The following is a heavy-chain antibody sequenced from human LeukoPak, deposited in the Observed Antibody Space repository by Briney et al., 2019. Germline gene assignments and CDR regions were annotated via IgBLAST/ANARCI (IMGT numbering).Heavy chain of an antibody. CDR3: AREHSSSWEQFDY. Sequence: ASVKVSRKASGYSFVGYGITWVRQAPGQGLEWMGWFNPENGNTNYAQKVQGRVTMTADTSTSTSYMELRSLRSDDTAVYYCAREHSSSWEQFDYWGQGTLVTVSS. V-gene: IGHV1-18*01. J-gene: IGHJ4*02. CDR2: FNPENGNT. CDR1: GYSFVGYG. D-gene: IGHD6-13*01.